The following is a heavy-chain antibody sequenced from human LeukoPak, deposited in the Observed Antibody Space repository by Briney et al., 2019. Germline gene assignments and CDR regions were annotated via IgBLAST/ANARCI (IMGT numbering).Heavy chain of an antibody. D-gene: IGHD3-22*01. V-gene: IGHV3-23*01. Sequence: GGSLRLSCAASGFTFSNYGMSWVRQAPGKGLEWVSVISGSGGSTFYADSVKGRFTISRDNSKNTLYLRMNSLRAEDTAVYYCANFRLAYDSSGYSKWFDPWGQGTLVTVSS. CDR3: ANFRLAYDSSGYSKWFDP. J-gene: IGHJ5*02. CDR2: ISGSGGST. CDR1: GFTFSNYG.